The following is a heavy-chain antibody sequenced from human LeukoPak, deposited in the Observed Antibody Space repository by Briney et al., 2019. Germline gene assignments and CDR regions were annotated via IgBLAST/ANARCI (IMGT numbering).Heavy chain of an antibody. Sequence: ASVKVSCKASGYTFTSYYMHWVRQAPGQGLEWMGIINPSGGSTSYAQKFQGRVTMTRDTSTSAVYMELSSLRSEDTAVYYCARVVGPSYLEPTDWEAFDYWGQGTLVTVSS. CDR1: GYTFTSYY. CDR3: ARVVGPSYLEPTDWEAFDY. D-gene: IGHD1-26*01. CDR2: INPSGGST. J-gene: IGHJ4*02. V-gene: IGHV1-46*01.